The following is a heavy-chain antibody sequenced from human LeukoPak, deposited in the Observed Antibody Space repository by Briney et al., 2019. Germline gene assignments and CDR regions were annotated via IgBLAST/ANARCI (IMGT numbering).Heavy chain of an antibody. Sequence: PSETLSLTCSVSGASISSHYWSWLRQPPGKGLEWIGYVHTSGTTEYNPSVKSRVVISVDTSKNHFSLKLSSVTAADTAMYYCARRGSNSWNWYFDLWGRGTLLTVSP. CDR3: ARRGSNSWNWYFDL. J-gene: IGHJ2*01. D-gene: IGHD2-2*01. CDR2: VHTSGTT. V-gene: IGHV4-4*09. CDR1: GASISSHY.